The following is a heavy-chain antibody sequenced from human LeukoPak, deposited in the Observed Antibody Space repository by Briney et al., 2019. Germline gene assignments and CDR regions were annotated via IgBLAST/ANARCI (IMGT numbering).Heavy chain of an antibody. J-gene: IGHJ4*02. Sequence: GGSLRLSCVASGFTFSNAWMSWVRQAPGKGLEWVGRIKSKIDGGTTDDAAPVKGRFTISRDDSKDTLYLQMNSLKTEDTAVYYCTTAGGYSSSWYNFGYWGQGTLVTVSP. V-gene: IGHV3-15*01. D-gene: IGHD6-13*01. CDR2: IKSKIDGGTT. CDR1: GFTFSNAW. CDR3: TTAGGYSSSWYNFGY.